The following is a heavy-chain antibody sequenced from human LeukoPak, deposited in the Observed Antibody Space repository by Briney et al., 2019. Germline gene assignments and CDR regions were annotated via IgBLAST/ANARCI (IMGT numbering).Heavy chain of an antibody. J-gene: IGHJ4*02. CDR1: GDSISSHY. CDR2: IYDTGTT. D-gene: IGHD6-19*01. CDR3: AGIWYSSGYYFDY. V-gene: IGHV4-59*11. Sequence: PSETLSLTCTVSGDSISSHYWSWIRQPPGKGLEWIAYIYDTGTTVSNPSLKSRVNMSLDRSKNEFSLQLTSVTAADTAVYYCAGIWYSSGYYFDYWGQGTLVTVSS.